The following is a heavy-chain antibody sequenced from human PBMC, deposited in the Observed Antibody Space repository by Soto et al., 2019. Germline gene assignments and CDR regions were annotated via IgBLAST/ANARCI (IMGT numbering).Heavy chain of an antibody. V-gene: IGHV4-39*01. CDR3: ARQDSGYDFHFDY. D-gene: IGHD5-12*01. CDR1: GGSISSSSYY. CDR2: IYYSGST. Sequence: SETLSLTCTVSGGSISSSSYYWGWIRQPPGKGLEWIGSIYYSGSTYYNPSLKSRVTISVDTSKNQFSLKLSSVTAADTAVYYCARQDSGYDFHFDYWGQGTLVTVSS. J-gene: IGHJ4*02.